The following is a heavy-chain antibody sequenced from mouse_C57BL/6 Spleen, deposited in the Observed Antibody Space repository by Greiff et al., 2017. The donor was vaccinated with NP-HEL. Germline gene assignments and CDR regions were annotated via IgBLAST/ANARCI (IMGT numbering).Heavy chain of an antibody. D-gene: IGHD2-3*01. V-gene: IGHV1-72*01. Sequence: QVQLHQLGAELLKPGASVKLSCKASAYTFPSSWMHWVKQRLGRGLEWIGRIDPNSGGTKNNEKFKSKATLTVDKPSSTAYMQLSSLTSEDSAVYYCARWLLRGYYAMDYWGQGTSVTVSS. CDR3: ARWLLRGYYAMDY. CDR2: IDPNSGGT. J-gene: IGHJ4*01. CDR1: AYTFPSSW.